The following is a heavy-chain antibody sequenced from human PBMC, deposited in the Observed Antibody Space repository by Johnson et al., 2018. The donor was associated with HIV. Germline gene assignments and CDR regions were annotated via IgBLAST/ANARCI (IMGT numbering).Heavy chain of an antibody. V-gene: IGHV3-15*01. D-gene: IGHD6-13*01. Sequence: EVQLVESGGGLVQPGGSLRLSCAASGFTFSNAWMSWVRQAPGKGLEWVGRIQSKTDGGTTDYAAPVKGRFTISRDDSKNTLFLRMNSLKTEDTAVYYCTTGRYSSSADAFDIWGQGTMVTVSS. J-gene: IGHJ3*02. CDR2: IQSKTDGGTT. CDR3: TTGRYSSSADAFDI. CDR1: GFTFSNAW.